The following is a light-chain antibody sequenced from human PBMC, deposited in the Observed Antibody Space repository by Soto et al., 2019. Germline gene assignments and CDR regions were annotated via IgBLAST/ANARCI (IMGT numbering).Light chain of an antibody. Sequence: DIQMTQSPSSLSASVGDRVTINCRASQTISSYLNWYQQKPGKVPELLIYAASNLKSGVPSRFSASGSGTDFTLSISSLQPEDFATYYCQQTYTSPTTFGQGTRLEIK. CDR2: AAS. V-gene: IGKV1-39*01. CDR1: QTISSY. CDR3: QQTYTSPTT. J-gene: IGKJ5*01.